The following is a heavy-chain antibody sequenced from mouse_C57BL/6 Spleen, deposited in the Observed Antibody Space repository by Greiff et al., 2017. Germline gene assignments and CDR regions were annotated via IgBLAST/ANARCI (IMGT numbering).Heavy chain of an antibody. CDR3: ARDDFLYAMDY. CDR1: GYSITSGYS. D-gene: IGHD2-4*01. J-gene: IGHJ4*01. V-gene: IGHV3-6*01. Sequence: EVQLQESGPGLVKPSQSLSLTCSVTGYSITSGYSWNWIRQFPGNKLEWMGYISYDGSNYYNPSLKNRISITRDTSKNQFFLKLNSVTTEDTATYYCARDDFLYAMDYWGQGTSVTVSS. CDR2: ISYDGSN.